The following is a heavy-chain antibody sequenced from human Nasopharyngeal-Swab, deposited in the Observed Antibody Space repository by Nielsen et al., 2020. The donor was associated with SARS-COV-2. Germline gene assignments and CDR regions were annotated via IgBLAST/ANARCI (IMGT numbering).Heavy chain of an antibody. D-gene: IGHD6-13*01. Sequence: GSLRLSCTVSGGSISSYYWSWIRQPPGKGLEWIGYIYYSGSTNYNPSLKSRVTISVDTSKNQFSLKLSSVTAADTAVYYCAREAPRAAGTFDYWGQGTLVTVSS. CDR2: IYYSGST. CDR1: GGSISSYY. V-gene: IGHV4-59*01. CDR3: AREAPRAAGTFDY. J-gene: IGHJ4*02.